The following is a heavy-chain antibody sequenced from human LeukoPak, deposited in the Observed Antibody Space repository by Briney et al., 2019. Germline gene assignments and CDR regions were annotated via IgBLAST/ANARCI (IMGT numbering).Heavy chain of an antibody. V-gene: IGHV4-59*01. CDR2: VYYTGTT. CDR1: GRSIKNYY. Sequence: SETLSLTCALSGRSIKNYYWSWIRQPLGKGLEWIGYVYYTGTTSYNPSLKSRVTISVEMSKNQFSLTLNSVPAADTAVYHCARQSDPYYHYGLDFWGQGTTVTVSS. J-gene: IGHJ6*02. CDR3: ARQSDPYYHYGLDF.